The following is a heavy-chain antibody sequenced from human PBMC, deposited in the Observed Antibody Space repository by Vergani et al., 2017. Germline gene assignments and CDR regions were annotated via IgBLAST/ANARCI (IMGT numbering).Heavy chain of an antibody. V-gene: IGHV4-34*01. J-gene: IGHJ6*02. D-gene: IGHD3-10*01. CDR2: INHSGST. CDR1: GGSFSGYY. Sequence: QVQLQQWGAGLLKPSETLSLTCAVYGGSFSGYYWSWIRQPPGKGLEWIGEINHSGSTNYNPSLKSRVTISVDTSKNQFSLKLSSVTAADTAVYYCARARRYMVRRVIIKRYYYYGMDVWGQGTTVTVSS. CDR3: ARARRYMVRRVIIKRYYYYGMDV.